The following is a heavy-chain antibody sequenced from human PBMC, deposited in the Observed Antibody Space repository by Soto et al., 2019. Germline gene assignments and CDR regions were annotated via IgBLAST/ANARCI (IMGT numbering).Heavy chain of an antibody. V-gene: IGHV3-21*06. CDR3: ARESEDLTSNFDY. CDR1: GFTFTRYS. J-gene: IGHJ4*02. CDR2: ISSTTNYI. Sequence: GGSPRLSCAASGFTFTRYSMNWVRQAPGKGLEWVSSISSTTNYIYYGDSMKGRFTISRDNAKNSLYLEMNSLRAEDTAVYYCARESEDLTSNFDYWGQGTLVTVSS.